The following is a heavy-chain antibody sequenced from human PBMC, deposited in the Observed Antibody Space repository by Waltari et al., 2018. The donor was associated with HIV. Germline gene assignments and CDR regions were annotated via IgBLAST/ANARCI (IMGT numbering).Heavy chain of an antibody. V-gene: IGHV4-61*02. CDR3: AREEAGMIVAYYFDY. J-gene: IGHJ4*02. CDR2: IYTSGST. CDR1: GGSISSGSYY. Sequence: QVQLQESGPGLVKPSQTLSLTCTVSGGSISSGSYYWSWIRQPAGKGLEWIGRIYTSGSTNYNPSLKSRVTISVDTSKNQFSLKLSSVTAADTAVYYCAREEAGMIVAYYFDYWGQGTLVTVSS. D-gene: IGHD3-22*01.